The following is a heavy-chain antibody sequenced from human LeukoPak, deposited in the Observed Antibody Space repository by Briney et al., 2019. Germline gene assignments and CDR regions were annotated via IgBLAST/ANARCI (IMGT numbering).Heavy chain of an antibody. CDR1: RFTFTGYA. Sequence: GGSLRLSCAASRFTFTGYAMSWVRQAPGKGLEWVSGISSSGGTTYYPDSVKGRFTISRDNSKNTLYLQMNSLRAVDTAVYYCAKDSGSWPLRAFDIWGQGTMVTVCS. V-gene: IGHV3-23*01. CDR2: ISSSGGTT. D-gene: IGHD2-15*01. J-gene: IGHJ3*02. CDR3: AKDSGSWPLRAFDI.